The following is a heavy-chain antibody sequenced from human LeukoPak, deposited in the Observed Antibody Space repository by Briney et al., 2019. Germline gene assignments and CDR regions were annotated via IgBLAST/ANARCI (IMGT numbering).Heavy chain of an antibody. D-gene: IGHD4-17*01. CDR2: INHSGST. V-gene: IGHV4-34*01. Sequence: SETLSLTCAVYGGSFSGYYWSWIRQPPGKGLEWIGEINHSGSTNYNPSPKSRVTISVDTSKNQFSLKLSSVTAADTAVYYCARVRAYGDAFDIWGQGTMVTVSS. J-gene: IGHJ3*02. CDR1: GGSFSGYY. CDR3: ARVRAYGDAFDI.